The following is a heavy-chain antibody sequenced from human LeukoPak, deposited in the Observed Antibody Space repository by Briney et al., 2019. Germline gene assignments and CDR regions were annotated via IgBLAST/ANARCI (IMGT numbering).Heavy chain of an antibody. V-gene: IGHV4-38-2*02. CDR3: ARGFGYYYYMDV. J-gene: IGHJ6*03. CDR2: IDGSGSS. D-gene: IGHD3-10*01. CDR1: GYSISSGYL. Sequence: PSETLSLTCTVSGYSISSGYLWGWIRQPPGKGLEWIGSIDGSGSSYYNPSLKSRVTISVDTSRNQFSLKMTSVTAADTAVYYCARGFGYYYYMDVWGKGTTVTVSS.